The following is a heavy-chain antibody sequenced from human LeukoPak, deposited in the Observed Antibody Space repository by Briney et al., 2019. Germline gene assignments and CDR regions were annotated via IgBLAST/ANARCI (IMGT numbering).Heavy chain of an antibody. CDR3: AREASGSHYFDY. J-gene: IGHJ4*02. V-gene: IGHV1-69*04. Sequence: SVKVSCKASGGTFSSYAISWVRQAPGQGLEWMGRIIPILGIANYAQKFQGRVTITADKSTSTAYMEPSSLRSEDTAVYYCAREASGSHYFDYWGQGTLVTVSS. CDR1: GGTFSSYA. CDR2: IIPILGIA. D-gene: IGHD1-26*01.